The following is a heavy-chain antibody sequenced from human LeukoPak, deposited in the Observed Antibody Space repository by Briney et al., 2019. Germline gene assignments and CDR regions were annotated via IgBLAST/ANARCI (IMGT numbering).Heavy chain of an antibody. CDR1: GYSFTSYW. Sequence: GESLKISCKGSGYSFTSYWIGWVRQAPGQRLEWMGWTNAGNGNTKYSQKFQGRVTITRDTSASTAYMELSSLRSEDTAVYYCARDPSYYYDSSGYSIWGQGTMVTVSS. CDR2: TNAGNGNT. J-gene: IGHJ3*02. V-gene: IGHV1-3*01. D-gene: IGHD3-22*01. CDR3: ARDPSYYYDSSGYSI.